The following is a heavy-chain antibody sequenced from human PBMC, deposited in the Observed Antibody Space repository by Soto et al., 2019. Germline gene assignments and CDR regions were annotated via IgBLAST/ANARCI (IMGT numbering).Heavy chain of an antibody. J-gene: IGHJ6*02. CDR3: AKVRYSSPMGYYYGMDV. CDR1: RVAFSKFI. V-gene: IGHV1-69*01. D-gene: IGHD6-19*01. Sequence: QAQLEQSGGEVKKPGSSVKVSCKASRVAFSKFIVTWVRQAPGLGLEGVGGIIPIFGTANYAQKFPGRVTITADESTSTSYMEVNNLRSEDTAVYYCAKVRYSSPMGYYYGMDVWGQGTTVTVSS. CDR2: IIPIFGTA.